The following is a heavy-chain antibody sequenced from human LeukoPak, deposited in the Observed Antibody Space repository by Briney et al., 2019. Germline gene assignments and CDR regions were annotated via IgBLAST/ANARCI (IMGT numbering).Heavy chain of an antibody. CDR1: GGSISSSSYY. V-gene: IGHV4-39*01. J-gene: IGHJ3*02. Sequence: PSETLSLTCIVSGGSISSSSYYWGWIRQPPGKGLEWIGSIYYSGSTYYNPSLKSRVTISVDTSKNQFSLKLSSVTAADTAVYYCARPLRFLEWLLYGDAFDIWGQGTMVTVSS. CDR2: IYYSGST. CDR3: ARPLRFLEWLLYGDAFDI. D-gene: IGHD3-3*01.